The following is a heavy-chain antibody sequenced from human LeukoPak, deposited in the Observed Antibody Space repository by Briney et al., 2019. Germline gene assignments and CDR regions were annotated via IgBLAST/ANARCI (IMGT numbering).Heavy chain of an antibody. D-gene: IGHD3-3*01. V-gene: IGHV1-3*01. CDR3: ARGALYYDFWSGYQAFDP. CDR1: GYTFTSYA. J-gene: IGHJ5*02. Sequence: ASVKVSCKASGYTFTSYAMHWVRQAPGQRLEWMGWINAGNGNTKYSQKFQGRVTITRDTSASTAYMELSSLRSEDTAVYYCARGALYYDFWSGYQAFDPWGQGTLVTVSS. CDR2: INAGNGNT.